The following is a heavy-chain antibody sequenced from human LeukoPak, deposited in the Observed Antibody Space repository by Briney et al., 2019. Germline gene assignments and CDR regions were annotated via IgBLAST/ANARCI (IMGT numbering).Heavy chain of an antibody. D-gene: IGHD6-19*01. V-gene: IGHV4-4*07. Sequence: SETLSLTCIVSGGSIRNYYWSWIRQPAGKGLEWIGRIHTSGSTNYSPSLKSRLTMSVDMSKNQFSLKLNSVTAADTAVYYCARDQGSGWYDYWGQGTLVTVSS. CDR2: IHTSGST. J-gene: IGHJ4*02. CDR3: ARDQGSGWYDY. CDR1: GGSIRNYY.